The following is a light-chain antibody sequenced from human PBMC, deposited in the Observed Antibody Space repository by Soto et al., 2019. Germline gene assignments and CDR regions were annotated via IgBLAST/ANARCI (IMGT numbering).Light chain of an antibody. J-gene: IGKJ4*01. CDR1: QAISNN. CDR2: AAS. CDR3: QNYNSAPLT. V-gene: IGKV1-27*01. Sequence: DIPMTQSPSSLSASIGDRVTITCRASQAISNNLAWYQQAPGKVPKLLIYAASTLQSGVPSRFSGSGSGTDFTLTISSLQPEDVATYYCQNYNSAPLTFGGGTKVEI.